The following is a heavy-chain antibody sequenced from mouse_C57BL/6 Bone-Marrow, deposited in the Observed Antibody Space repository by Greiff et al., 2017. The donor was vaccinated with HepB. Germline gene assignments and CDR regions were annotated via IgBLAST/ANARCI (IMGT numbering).Heavy chain of an antibody. CDR3: ARSTSSGFFAY. CDR2: IDPANGNT. D-gene: IGHD3-2*02. J-gene: IGHJ3*01. CDR1: GFNIKNTY. V-gene: IGHV14-3*01. Sequence: VQLQQSVAELVRPGASVKLSCTASGFNIKNTYMPWVKQRPEQGLEWIGRIDPANGNTKYAPKFQGKATITADTSSNTAYLQLSSLTSEDTAIYYCARSTSSGFFAYWGQGTLVTVSA.